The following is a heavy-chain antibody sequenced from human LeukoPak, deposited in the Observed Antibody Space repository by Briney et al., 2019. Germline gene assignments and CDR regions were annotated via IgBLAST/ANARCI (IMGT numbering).Heavy chain of an antibody. CDR1: GYTFVSYL. CDR3: ARRRLDSSGYYYYFDY. Sequence: ASVKVSCKASGYTFVSYLIHWVREAPGQGLEWMGIISPNNGDTQYAPKFRGRVTMTRDMSTSTVYMELSSLISGDTALYYCARRRLDSSGYYYYFDYWGQGTLVTVSS. J-gene: IGHJ4*02. D-gene: IGHD3-22*01. CDR2: ISPNNGDT. V-gene: IGHV1-46*01.